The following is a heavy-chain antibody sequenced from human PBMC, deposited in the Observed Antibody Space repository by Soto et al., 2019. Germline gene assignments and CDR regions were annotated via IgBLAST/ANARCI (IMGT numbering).Heavy chain of an antibody. D-gene: IGHD1-26*01. CDR3: ARSLSGGNYYYYGMDV. Sequence: GGSLRLSCAASGFTFSSYGMHWVRQAPGKGLEWVAVIWYDGSNKYYADSVKGRFTISRDNSKNTLYLQMNSLRAEDTAVYYCARSLSGGNYYYYGMDVWGQGTTVTVSS. CDR2: IWYDGSNK. J-gene: IGHJ6*02. CDR1: GFTFSSYG. V-gene: IGHV3-33*01.